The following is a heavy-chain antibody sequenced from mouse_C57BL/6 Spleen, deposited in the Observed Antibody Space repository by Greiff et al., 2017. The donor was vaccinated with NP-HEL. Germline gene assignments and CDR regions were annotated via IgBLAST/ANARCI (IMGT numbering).Heavy chain of an antibody. CDR1: GFTFSSYG. Sequence: DVQLVESGGDLVKPGGSLKLSCAASGFTFSSYGMSWVRQTPDKRLEWVATISSGGSYTYYPDSVKGRFTISRDNAKNTLYLQMSSLKSGDTAMYYCARGITTVVAPFDYWGQGTTLTVSS. V-gene: IGHV5-6*01. CDR2: ISSGGSYT. D-gene: IGHD1-1*01. J-gene: IGHJ2*01. CDR3: ARGITTVVAPFDY.